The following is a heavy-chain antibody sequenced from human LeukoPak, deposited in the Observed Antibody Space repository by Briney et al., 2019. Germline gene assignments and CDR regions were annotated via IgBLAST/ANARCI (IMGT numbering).Heavy chain of an antibody. D-gene: IGHD6-19*01. Sequence: PSETLSLTCTVSGGSISSSSYYWGWIRQPPGKGLEWIGSIYYSGSTYYNPSLKSRVTISVDTSKNQFSLKLSSVTAADTAVYYCARHPIGRSSGWYAGGFDYWGQGTLVTVSS. V-gene: IGHV4-39*01. CDR2: IYYSGST. CDR1: GGSISSSSYY. J-gene: IGHJ4*02. CDR3: ARHPIGRSSGWYAGGFDY.